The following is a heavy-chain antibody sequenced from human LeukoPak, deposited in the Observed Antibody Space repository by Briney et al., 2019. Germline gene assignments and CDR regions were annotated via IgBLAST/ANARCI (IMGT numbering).Heavy chain of an antibody. D-gene: IGHD1-26*01. Sequence: SVKVSCKASGYTFSSYYMHWVRQAPGQGLEWMGGIIPIFGTANYAQKFQGRVTITADESTSTAYMELSSLRSEDTAVYYCATSGGSPYYFDYWGQGTLVTVSS. CDR2: IIPIFGTA. CDR1: GYTFSSYY. V-gene: IGHV1-69*13. J-gene: IGHJ4*02. CDR3: ATSGGSPYYFDY.